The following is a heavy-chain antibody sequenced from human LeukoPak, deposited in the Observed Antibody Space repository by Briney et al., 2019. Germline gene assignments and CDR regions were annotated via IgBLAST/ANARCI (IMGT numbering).Heavy chain of an antibody. CDR2: INPSGHWT. V-gene: IGHV1-46*01. CDR1: GYTFTNYY. D-gene: IGHD2-21*02. CDR3: ARDNSVRDTAWWFDP. J-gene: IGHJ5*02. Sequence: ASVKVSCKAFGYTFTNYYMHWVRQAPGQGLEWMGLINPSGHWTSYAQKFQGRVTLTRDVSTSTDYLELSSLRSEDTAVNYCARDNSVRDTAWWFDPWGQGTLVTVSS.